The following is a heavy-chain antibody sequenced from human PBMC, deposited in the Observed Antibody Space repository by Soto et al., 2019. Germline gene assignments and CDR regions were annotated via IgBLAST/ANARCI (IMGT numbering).Heavy chain of an antibody. J-gene: IGHJ6*03. Sequence: GGSLRLSCAASGFTFSSYWMSWVRQAPGKGLEWVANIKQDGSEKYYVDSVKGRFTISRDNAKNSLYLQMNSLRAEDTDVYYCAIDAKTSSFDILTGDYYYYYYMDVWGKGTTVTVSS. CDR1: GFTFSSYW. V-gene: IGHV3-7*03. CDR3: AIDAKTSSFDILTGDYYYYYYMDV. D-gene: IGHD3-9*01. CDR2: IKQDGSEK.